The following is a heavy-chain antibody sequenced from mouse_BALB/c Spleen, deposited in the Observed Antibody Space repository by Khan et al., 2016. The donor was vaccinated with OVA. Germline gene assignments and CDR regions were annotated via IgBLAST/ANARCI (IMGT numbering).Heavy chain of an antibody. CDR1: GYSITSGYG. V-gene: IGHV3-2*02. Sequence: VQLKESGPGLVKPSQSLSLTCTVTGYSITSGYGWNWIRQFPGNKLEWMGYISYSGSTNYNPSLKSRISITRDTSKNQFFLQLNSVTTEDTSTYSCARTARIKYWGQGATRTVSS. J-gene: IGHJ2*01. CDR3: ARTARIKY. D-gene: IGHD1-2*01. CDR2: ISYSGST.